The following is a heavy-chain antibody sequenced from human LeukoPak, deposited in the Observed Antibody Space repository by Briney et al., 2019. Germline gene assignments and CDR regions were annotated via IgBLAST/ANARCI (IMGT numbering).Heavy chain of an antibody. CDR2: IKGDGSEK. J-gene: IGHJ4*02. CDR3: ARDDFSGSYCD. Sequence: GGSLRLSCAASGFIFSNNWMSWVRQAPGKGLEWVANIKGDGSEKYYVDSVKGRFTISRDNTRNFLYLQMNSLRADDTATYYCARDDFSGSYCDWGQGTLVTVSS. D-gene: IGHD1-26*01. CDR1: GFIFSNNW. V-gene: IGHV3-7*01.